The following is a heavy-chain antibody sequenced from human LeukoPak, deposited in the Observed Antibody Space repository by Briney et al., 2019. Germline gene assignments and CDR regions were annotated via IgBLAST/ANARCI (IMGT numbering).Heavy chain of an antibody. V-gene: IGHV3-66*01. CDR2: IYSGGSR. D-gene: IGHD3-3*01. Sequence: GGSLRLSCAASGFIVSTNYMSWVRQAPGKGLEWVSVIYSGGSRYYADSVKGRFTISRDNAKNTLYLLMNSLRAEDTAVYYCAKLITIFGVSINDYFDYWGQGTLVTVSS. J-gene: IGHJ4*02. CDR3: AKLITIFGVSINDYFDY. CDR1: GFIVSTNY.